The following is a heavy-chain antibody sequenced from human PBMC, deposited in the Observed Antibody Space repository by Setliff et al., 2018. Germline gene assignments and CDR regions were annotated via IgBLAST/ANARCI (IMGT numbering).Heavy chain of an antibody. Sequence: LRLSCGASGFTYNNCWVSWVRQAPGKGLEWLASINPDGSEKYYVDSVKGRFTISRDNAKNSLSLQKNSLRTEDTAVYYCFGAGTCSYWGQGTLVTVSS. CDR1: GFTYNNCW. CDR3: FGAGTCSY. V-gene: IGHV3-7*01. CDR2: INPDGSEK. J-gene: IGHJ4*02. D-gene: IGHD3-10*01.